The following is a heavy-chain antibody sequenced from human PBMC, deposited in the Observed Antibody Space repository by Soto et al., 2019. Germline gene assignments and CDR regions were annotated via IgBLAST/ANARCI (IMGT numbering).Heavy chain of an antibody. CDR1: GSIFSGYA. CDR2: ISYDGNTQ. D-gene: IGHD3-9*01. V-gene: IGHV3-30-3*01. Sequence: QVQLVESGGGVVQPGGSLRLSCAASGSIFSGYAMHWVRQAPGKGLEWVAVISYDGNTQYYADSVKGRFTVSRDNSNNILYEEMNNLRDENTAMYYCAKETNAYEINFWGQGTLVTVSP. CDR3: AKETNAYEINF. J-gene: IGHJ4*02.